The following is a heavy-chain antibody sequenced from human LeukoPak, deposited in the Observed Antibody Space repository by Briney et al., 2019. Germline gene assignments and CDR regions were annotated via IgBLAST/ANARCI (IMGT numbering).Heavy chain of an antibody. V-gene: IGHV4-4*09. CDR3: ARGVFGGNSALDAFDI. D-gene: IGHD4-23*01. CDR1: GGSISSYY. CDR2: IYTSGST. Sequence: SETLSLTCTVSGGSISSYYWSWIRQPPGKGLEWIGYIYTSGSTNYNPALKSRVTISIDTSKNQFSLKLSSVTAADTAVYYCARGVFGGNSALDAFDIWGQGTMVTVSS. J-gene: IGHJ3*02.